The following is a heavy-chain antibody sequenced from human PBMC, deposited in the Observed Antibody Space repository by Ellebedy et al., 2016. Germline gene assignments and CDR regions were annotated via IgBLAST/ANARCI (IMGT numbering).Heavy chain of an antibody. J-gene: IGHJ4*02. V-gene: IGHV3-23*01. CDR3: AKDITSMTTVTTFDY. CDR1: GFTFSDYY. D-gene: IGHD4-17*01. CDR2: ISGSGGST. Sequence: GGSLRLSCAASGFTFSDYYMSWIRQAPGKGLEWVSTISGSGGSTYYADSVKGRFTISRDNSKNTLYLQMNSLRAEDTALYYCAKDITSMTTVTTFDYWGQGTLVTVSS.